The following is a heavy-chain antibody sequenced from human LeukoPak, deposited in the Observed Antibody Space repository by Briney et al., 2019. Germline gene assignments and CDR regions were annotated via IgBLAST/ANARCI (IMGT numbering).Heavy chain of an antibody. Sequence: GASVKVSCKASGYTFTGYYMHWVRQAPGQGLEWMGWITPNSGGTNYAQKFQGRVTMTRDTSISTAYMELSRLRSDDTAMYYCARDLVVVPATIRGGFDYWGQGTLVTVSS. CDR1: GYTFTGYY. CDR2: ITPNSGGT. J-gene: IGHJ4*02. D-gene: IGHD2-2*02. V-gene: IGHV1-2*02. CDR3: ARDLVVVPATIRGGFDY.